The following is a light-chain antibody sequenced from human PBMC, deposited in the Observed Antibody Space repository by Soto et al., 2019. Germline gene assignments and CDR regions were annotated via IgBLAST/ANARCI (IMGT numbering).Light chain of an antibody. V-gene: IGKV2-28*01. J-gene: IGKJ2*01. CDR3: RQSLETSYT. Sequence: DIVLPQSPLSLPFTPGEAASISCRSSQSLLDSNGYNYLDCYVQKTGQSPQLLIYMRSNGSSGVLDRLSGTGSGTDFTVKVIRVEAEDVGVYYCRQSLETSYTFGQGTQRQI. CDR1: QSLLDSNGYNY. CDR2: MRS.